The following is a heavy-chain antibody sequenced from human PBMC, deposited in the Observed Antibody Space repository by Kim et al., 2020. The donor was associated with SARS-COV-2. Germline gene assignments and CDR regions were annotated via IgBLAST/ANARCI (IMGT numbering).Heavy chain of an antibody. CDR3: TRGPSTFDAFDI. J-gene: IGHJ3*02. V-gene: IGHV3-49*02. Sequence: EYAASVKGRITISRDDSKSIAYLQMNSLKTEDTAVYYCTRGPSTFDAFDIWGQGTMVTVSS.